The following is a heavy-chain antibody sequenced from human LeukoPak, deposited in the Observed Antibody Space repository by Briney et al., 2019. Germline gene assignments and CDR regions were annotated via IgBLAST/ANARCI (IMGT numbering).Heavy chain of an antibody. J-gene: IGHJ4*02. CDR1: GYTLTCYY. D-gene: IGHD2-2*01. CDR2: INPSGGST. CDR3: ARVGSHGIVLGY. Sequence: GASVKVSCQASGYTLTCYYMHWVRQAPGQGLEWMGIINPSGGSTSYAQKFQGRVTMTRNTSTSTAYMELSSLRAEDTAGCGGARVGSHGIVLGYWGQGTLVTVSS. V-gene: IGHV1-46*01.